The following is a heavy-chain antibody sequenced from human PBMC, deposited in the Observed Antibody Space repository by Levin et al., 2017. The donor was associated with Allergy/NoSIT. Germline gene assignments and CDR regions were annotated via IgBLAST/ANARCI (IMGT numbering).Heavy chain of an antibody. CDR2: IYPGDSDT. Sequence: KVSCKGSGYSFTSYWIGWVRQMPGKGLEWMGIIYPGDSDTRYSPSFQGQVTISADKSISTAYLQWSSLKASDTAMYYCARPTDYGDYAVDYWGQGTLVTVSS. J-gene: IGHJ4*02. CDR1: GYSFTSYW. D-gene: IGHD4-17*01. V-gene: IGHV5-51*01. CDR3: ARPTDYGDYAVDY.